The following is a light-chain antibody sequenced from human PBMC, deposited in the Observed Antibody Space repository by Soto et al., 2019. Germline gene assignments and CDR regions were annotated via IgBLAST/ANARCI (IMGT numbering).Light chain of an antibody. J-gene: IGKJ4*01. Sequence: PFLFPGEIATLSCRASQSVSNNYLAWYQQKPGQAPRLLIYGASNRATGIPDRFSGSGSGTDFTLTISRLEPEDLAVYYCQHYGRPLNFGGGTKVDIK. V-gene: IGKV3-20*01. CDR2: GAS. CDR1: QSVSNNY. CDR3: QHYGRPLN.